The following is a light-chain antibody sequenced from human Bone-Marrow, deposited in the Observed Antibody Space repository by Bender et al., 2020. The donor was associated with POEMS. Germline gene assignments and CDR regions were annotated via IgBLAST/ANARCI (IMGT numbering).Light chain of an antibody. CDR3: AAWNDGLSGPGV. V-gene: IGLV1-47*01. CDR2: RDK. CDR1: TSNIGSSY. J-gene: IGLJ3*02. Sequence: QSVLTQPPSVSGTPGQRVTISCSGSTSNIGSSYVYWYQQLPGTAPRLLIYRDKQRPSGVPDRFSASKSGTSASLAISGLRSEDEATYYCAAWNDGLSGPGVFGGGTKVTVL.